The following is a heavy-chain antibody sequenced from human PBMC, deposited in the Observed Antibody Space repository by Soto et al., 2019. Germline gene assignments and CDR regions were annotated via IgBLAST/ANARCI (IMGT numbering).Heavy chain of an antibody. CDR1: GFTFGNSW. J-gene: IGHJ4*02. CDR2: IKEDGSAT. V-gene: IGHV3-7*03. Sequence: PGGSLRLSCAASGFTFGNSWMAWVRQAPGKGLEWVANIKEDGSATYYVDSVRGRFTISRDNAKNSLYLQMNSLRAEDTAVYYCAYSSTPFDYWGQGTLVTVSS. D-gene: IGHD6-13*01. CDR3: AYSSTPFDY.